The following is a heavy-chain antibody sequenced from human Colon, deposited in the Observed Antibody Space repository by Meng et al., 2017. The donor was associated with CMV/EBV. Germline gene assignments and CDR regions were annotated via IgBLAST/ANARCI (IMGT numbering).Heavy chain of an antibody. CDR2: TSRSGSTK. CDR3: AREVAVTKFFDF. CDR1: GEFTFSSYE. Sequence: GGSLRLSCAASGEFTFSSYEMNWVRQAPGKGLEWISFTSRSGSTKKYADSVKGRFTISRDNAKNSLFLELKSLRAEDTAVYYCAREVAVTKFFDFWGQGTLVTVSS. J-gene: IGHJ4*02. V-gene: IGHV3-48*03. D-gene: IGHD6-19*01.